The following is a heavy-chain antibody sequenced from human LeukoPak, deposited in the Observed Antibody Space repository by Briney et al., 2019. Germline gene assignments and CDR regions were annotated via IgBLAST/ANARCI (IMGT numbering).Heavy chain of an antibody. CDR3: ARDERWLQFCD. D-gene: IGHD5-24*01. Sequence: GGSLRLSCAASGFTFSSYEMNWVRQAPGKGLEWVSYISSSGSTIYYADSVKGRFTISRDNAKNSLYLQMNSLRAEDTAVYYCARDERWLQFCDWGQGTLVTVSS. J-gene: IGHJ4*02. CDR2: ISSSGSTI. CDR1: GFTFSSYE. V-gene: IGHV3-48*03.